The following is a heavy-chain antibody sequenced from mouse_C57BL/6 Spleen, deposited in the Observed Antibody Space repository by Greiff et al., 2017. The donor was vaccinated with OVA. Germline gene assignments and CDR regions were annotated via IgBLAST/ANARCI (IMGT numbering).Heavy chain of an antibody. V-gene: IGHV1-39*01. D-gene: IGHD2-5*01. CDR1: GYSFTDYN. Sequence: EVKLMESGPELVKPGASVKISCKASGYSFTDYNMNWVKQSNGKSLEWIGVINPNYGTTSYNQKFKGKATLTVDQSSSTAYMQLNSLTSEDSAVYYCARWGAYSNCFDYWGQGTTLTVSS. CDR2: INPNYGTT. CDR3: ARWGAYSNCFDY. J-gene: IGHJ2*01.